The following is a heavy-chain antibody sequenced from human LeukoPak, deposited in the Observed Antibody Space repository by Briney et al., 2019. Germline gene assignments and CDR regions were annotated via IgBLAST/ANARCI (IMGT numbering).Heavy chain of an antibody. D-gene: IGHD3-10*01. CDR1: GYTFTSYD. CDR2: MNPNSGNT. J-gene: IGHJ5*02. CDR3: ARYLYYYGSGSYSWFDP. V-gene: IGHV1-8*01. Sequence: VASVKVSCKASGYTFTSYDINWVRQATGQGLEWMGWMNPNSGNTGYAQKFQGRVTMTRDTSISTAYMELSRLRSDDTAVYYCARYLYYYGSGSYSWFDPWGQGTLVTVSS.